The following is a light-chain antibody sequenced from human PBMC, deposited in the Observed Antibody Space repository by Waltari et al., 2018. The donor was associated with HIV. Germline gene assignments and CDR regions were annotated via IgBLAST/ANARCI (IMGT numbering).Light chain of an antibody. CDR2: AAS. CDR1: HAISNY. J-gene: IGKJ2*01. Sequence: DIQMTQSPSSLSALVGDSVTITCRAIHAISNYLGWFQQTPGKAPKSLIFAASNLQSGVPSRFLGAGSGTNFTLTIRSLQPEDFATYYCHQYNTFPLTFG. CDR3: HQYNTFPLT. V-gene: IGKV1-16*01.